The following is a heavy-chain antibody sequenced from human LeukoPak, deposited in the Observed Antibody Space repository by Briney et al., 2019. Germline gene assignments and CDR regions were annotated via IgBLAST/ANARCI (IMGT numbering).Heavy chain of an antibody. CDR2: INHSGST. CDR1: GGSFSGYF. Sequence: KASETLSLTCAVYGGSFSGYFWNWIRQPPGKGLEWIGEINHSGSTNYNPSLKSRVTISVDTSKNQFSLKLSSVTAADTAVYYCARGRPATAIGRYNWFDPWGQGTLVTVSS. J-gene: IGHJ5*02. V-gene: IGHV4-34*01. CDR3: ARGRPATAIGRYNWFDP. D-gene: IGHD2-21*02.